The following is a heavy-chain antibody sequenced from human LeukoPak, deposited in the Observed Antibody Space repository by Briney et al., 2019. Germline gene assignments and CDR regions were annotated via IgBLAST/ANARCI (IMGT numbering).Heavy chain of an antibody. CDR3: ARDRGGGYFDY. CDR1: GGSFSGYY. J-gene: IGHJ4*02. V-gene: IGHV4-34*01. CDR2: INHSGST. Sequence: SETLSLTCAVYGGSFSGYYWSWIRQPPGKGLEWIGEINHSGSTNYNPSLKSRVTISVDTSKNQFSLKLSSVTAADTAVYYCARDRGGGYFDYWGQETLVTVSS. D-gene: IGHD3-16*01.